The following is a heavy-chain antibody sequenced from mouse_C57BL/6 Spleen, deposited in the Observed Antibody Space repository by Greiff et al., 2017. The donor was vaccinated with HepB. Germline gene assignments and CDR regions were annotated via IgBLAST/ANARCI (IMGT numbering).Heavy chain of an antibody. CDR3: ASYYYGSSYDYFDY. Sequence: QVQLQQSGPELVKPGASVKISCKASGYAFSSSWMNWVKQRPGKGLEWIGRIYPGDGDTNYNGKFKGKATLTADKSSSTAYMQLSSPTSEDSAVYFCASYYYGSSYDYFDYWGQGTTLTVSS. D-gene: IGHD1-1*01. CDR1: GYAFSSSW. CDR2: IYPGDGDT. J-gene: IGHJ2*01. V-gene: IGHV1-82*01.